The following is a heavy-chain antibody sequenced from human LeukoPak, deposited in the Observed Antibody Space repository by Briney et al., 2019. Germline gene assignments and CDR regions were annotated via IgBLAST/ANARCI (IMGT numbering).Heavy chain of an antibody. CDR1: GFTFSGSA. V-gene: IGHV3-30*04. J-gene: IGHJ4*02. CDR2: ISYDGSNK. D-gene: IGHD3-22*01. CDR3: AKGLGDSSGYYQGY. Sequence: PGGSLRLSCAASGFTFSGSAMHWVRQAPGKGLEWVAVISYDGSNKYYADSVKGRFTISRDNSKNTLYLQMNSLRAEDTAAYYCAKGLGDSSGYYQGYWGQGTLVTVSS.